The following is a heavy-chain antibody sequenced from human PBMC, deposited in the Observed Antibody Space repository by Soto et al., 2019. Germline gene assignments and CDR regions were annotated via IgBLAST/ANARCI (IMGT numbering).Heavy chain of an antibody. CDR3: ASIKDTDYYYGMDV. J-gene: IGHJ6*02. V-gene: IGHV1-69*13. Sequence: ASVKVSCKASVATFNSYAISWVRQAPGQGLEWMGGIIPIFGTANYAQKFQGRVTITADESTSTAYMELRSLRSEDTAVYYCASIKDTDYYYGMDVWGQGTTVTVSS. CDR2: IIPIFGTA. CDR1: VATFNSYA.